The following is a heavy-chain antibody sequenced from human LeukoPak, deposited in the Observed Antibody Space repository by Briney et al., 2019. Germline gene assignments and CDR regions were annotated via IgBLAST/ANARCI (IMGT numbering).Heavy chain of an antibody. CDR2: IRAYNGNT. J-gene: IGHJ6*02. D-gene: IGHD1-26*01. V-gene: IGHV1-18*01. Sequence: ASVKVSCKASGYTFTSYGISWVRQAPGQGLEWMGWIRAYNGNTNYAQKLQGRVTMTTDTSTSTAYMELRSLRSDDTAVYYCARDLSGSHPYGMDVWGQGTTVTVSS. CDR3: ARDLSGSHPYGMDV. CDR1: GYTFTSYG.